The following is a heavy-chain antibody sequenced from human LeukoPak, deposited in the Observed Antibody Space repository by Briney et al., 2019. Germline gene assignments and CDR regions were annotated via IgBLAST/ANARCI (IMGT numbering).Heavy chain of an antibody. Sequence: SETLSLTCTVSGGSISSYYWSWIRQPPGKGLEWIGYIYYSGSTNYNPSLKSRVTISVDTSKNQFSLKLSSVTAADTAVYYCARATVVPAAMGMDAFDIWGQGTMVTVSS. CDR2: IYYSGST. D-gene: IGHD2-2*01. J-gene: IGHJ3*02. CDR1: GGSISSYY. V-gene: IGHV4-59*12. CDR3: ARATVVPAAMGMDAFDI.